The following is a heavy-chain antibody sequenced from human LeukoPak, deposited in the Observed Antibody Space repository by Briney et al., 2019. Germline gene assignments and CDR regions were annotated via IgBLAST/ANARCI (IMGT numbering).Heavy chain of an antibody. Sequence: GGSLRLSCAASGLTFSRFWMSWVRQARGKGLEWVANINENGNEKYYVDSVKGRFIVSRDNARNSLYLQMNNLRAEDTAVYYFARAGSGTPARDYPGQGTLVTVSS. J-gene: IGHJ4*02. V-gene: IGHV3-7*01. D-gene: IGHD3-10*01. CDR3: ARAGSGTPARDY. CDR2: INENGNEK. CDR1: GLTFSRFW.